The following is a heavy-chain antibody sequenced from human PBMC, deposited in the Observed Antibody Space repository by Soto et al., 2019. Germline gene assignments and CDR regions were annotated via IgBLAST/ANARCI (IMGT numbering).Heavy chain of an antibody. CDR2: TYYRSKRYY. Sequence: SKTLSLTCAITGDSVSSNSAGWSWVRQSPSRGLEWLGRTYYRSKRYYEYAVSVRGRITINPDTSKNQYSLQLNSVTPEDTAVYFCARGEQYSGRIFDYWGQGTLVTVSS. CDR1: GDSVSSNSAG. J-gene: IGHJ4*01. D-gene: IGHD1-26*01. V-gene: IGHV6-1*01. CDR3: ARGEQYSGRIFDY.